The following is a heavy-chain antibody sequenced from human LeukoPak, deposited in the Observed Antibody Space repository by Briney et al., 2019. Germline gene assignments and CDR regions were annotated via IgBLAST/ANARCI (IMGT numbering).Heavy chain of an antibody. V-gene: IGHV3-23*01. CDR3: ATSVHYDGSVYFYVFEY. D-gene: IGHD3-22*01. J-gene: IGHJ4*02. CDR2: ISATGQST. CDR1: GFTFSRSH. Sequence: PGGSLRLSCAASGFTFSRSHMGWVRQAPGKGLEWVSTISATGQSTFYTDSLKGRFTISRDNSKNTLHLQMRNLRAEDTAVYYCATSVHYDGSVYFYVFEYWGQGTLVTVSS.